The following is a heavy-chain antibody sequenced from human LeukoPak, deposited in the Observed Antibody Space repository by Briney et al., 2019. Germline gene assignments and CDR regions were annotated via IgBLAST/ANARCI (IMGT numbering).Heavy chain of an antibody. CDR1: GFTFSNAW. J-gene: IGHJ1*01. D-gene: IGHD6-13*01. CDR3: AKAISWYEGYFQH. Sequence: GGSLRLSCAASGFTFSNAWMSWVRQAPGKGLEWVGRIKSKTDGGTTDYAAPVKGRFTISRDDSKNTLYLQMNSLRAEDTAVYYCAKAISWYEGYFQHWGQGTLVTVSS. CDR2: IKSKTDGGTT. V-gene: IGHV3-15*01.